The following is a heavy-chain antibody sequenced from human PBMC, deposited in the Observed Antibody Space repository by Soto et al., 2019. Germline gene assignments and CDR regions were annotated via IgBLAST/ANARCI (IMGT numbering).Heavy chain of an antibody. J-gene: IGHJ5*02. V-gene: IGHV1-69*02. CDR3: ASQYYYGSGTYSSWFDP. CDR2: IIPILGIP. D-gene: IGHD3-10*01. CDR1: GGPFSSNS. Sequence: QVQLVQSGAEVKKPGSSVKVSCRASGGPFSSNSISWVRQAPGQGLEWMGRIIPILGIPNYAQKFQGRVTINADKSTSTAYMELSSLRSDDTAVYYCASQYYYGSGTYSSWFDPWGQGTLVTVSS.